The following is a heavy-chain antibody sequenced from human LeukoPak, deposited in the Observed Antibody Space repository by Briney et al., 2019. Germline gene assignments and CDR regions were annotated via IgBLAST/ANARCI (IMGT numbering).Heavy chain of an antibody. CDR2: IYHSGST. CDR1: GVSVSSSDW. D-gene: IGHD3-16*01. J-gene: IGHJ4*02. CDR3: ARHASLRSPYDY. Sequence: SGTLSLTCVVSGVSVSSSDWWSWVRQPPGKGLEWIGEIYHSGSTNYNPSLKSRVTISVDTSKNQFSLKLNSVTAADTAVDYCARHASLRSPYDYWGRGTLVTVSS. V-gene: IGHV4-4*02.